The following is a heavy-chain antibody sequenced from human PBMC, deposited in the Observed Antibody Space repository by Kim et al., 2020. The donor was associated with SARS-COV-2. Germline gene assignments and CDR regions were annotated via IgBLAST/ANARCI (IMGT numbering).Heavy chain of an antibody. J-gene: IGHJ2*01. CDR1: GFTFTSYS. CDR2: ISSSSTYI. D-gene: IGHD6-19*01. CDR3: ARDSRRYSSGRPKDWYFDL. Sequence: GGSLRLSCAASGFTFTSYSMNWVRQAPGKGLEWVSSISSSSTYIYYADSVKGRFSISRDNAKNSLYLQMNSLRAEDTAVYYCARDSRRYSSGRPKDWYFDLWGRGTLVTASS. V-gene: IGHV3-21*01.